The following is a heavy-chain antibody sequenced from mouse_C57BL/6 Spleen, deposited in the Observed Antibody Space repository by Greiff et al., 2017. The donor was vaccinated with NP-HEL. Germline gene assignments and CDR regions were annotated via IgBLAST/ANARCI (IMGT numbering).Heavy chain of an antibody. Sequence: VQVVESGAELVRPGASVTLSCKASGYTFTDYEMHWVKQTPVHGLEWIGAIDPETGGTAYNQKFKGKAILTADKSSSTAYMELRSLTSEDSAVYYCTGYGSSYYAMDYWGQGTSVTVSS. CDR1: GYTFTDYE. D-gene: IGHD1-1*01. V-gene: IGHV1-15*01. J-gene: IGHJ4*01. CDR2: IDPETGGT. CDR3: TGYGSSYYAMDY.